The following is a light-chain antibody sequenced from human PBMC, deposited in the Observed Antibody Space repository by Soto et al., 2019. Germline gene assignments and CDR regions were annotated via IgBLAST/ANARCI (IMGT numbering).Light chain of an antibody. CDR3: QSADSSGTYVV. CDR1: ALPNQY. V-gene: IGLV3-25*03. Sequence: SYELTQPPSVSVSPGQTARITCSGDALPNQYAYWYQQKPGQAPVLVIYKDSERPSGIPERFSGSSSGTTVTLTISGVQAEGEADYYCQSADSSGTYVVFGGGTKLTVL. CDR2: KDS. J-gene: IGLJ2*01.